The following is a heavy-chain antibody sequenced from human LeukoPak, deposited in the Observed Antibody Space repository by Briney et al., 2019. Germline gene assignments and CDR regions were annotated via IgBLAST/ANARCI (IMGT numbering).Heavy chain of an antibody. CDR2: IKEDGREK. D-gene: IGHD1-26*01. J-gene: IGHJ3*02. CDR1: GFTFSSSW. Sequence: GGSLRLSCATSGFTFSSSWMSWVRQAPGKGLECVANIKEDGREKYYVDSVKGRFTISRDNAKNSLYLQMNSLRAEDTAVYYCARDGLWELSHDAFDIWGQGTMVTVSS. V-gene: IGHV3-7*01. CDR3: ARDGLWELSHDAFDI.